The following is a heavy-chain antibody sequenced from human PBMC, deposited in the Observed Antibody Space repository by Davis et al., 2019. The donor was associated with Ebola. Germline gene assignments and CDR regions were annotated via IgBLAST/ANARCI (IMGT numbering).Heavy chain of an antibody. Sequence: GESLKISCKGSGYSFTTSYWVAWVRQMPGKGLEWVGIIYPGDSETRYSPSFQGQVTISADKSISTAYLQWSSLQASDTAMYYCARQVQVTMISYWFDPWGQGTLVTVSS. D-gene: IGHD3-22*01. J-gene: IGHJ5*02. V-gene: IGHV5-51*01. CDR2: IYPGDSET. CDR1: GYSFTTSYW. CDR3: ARQVQVTMISYWFDP.